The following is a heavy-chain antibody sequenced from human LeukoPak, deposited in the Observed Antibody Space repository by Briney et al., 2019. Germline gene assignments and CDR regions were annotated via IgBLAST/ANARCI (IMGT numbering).Heavy chain of an antibody. CDR1: GFTFGDYA. CDR3: TRGRVAVAGRPFDY. CDR2: IRSKAYGGTT. J-gene: IGHJ4*02. Sequence: GGSLRLSCTASGFTFGDYAMSWVRQAPGKGLEWVGFIRSKAYGGTTEYAASVKGRFTVSRDDSKSIAYLKMNSLKTEDTAVYYCTRGRVAVAGRPFDYWGQGTLVTVSS. D-gene: IGHD6-19*01. V-gene: IGHV3-49*04.